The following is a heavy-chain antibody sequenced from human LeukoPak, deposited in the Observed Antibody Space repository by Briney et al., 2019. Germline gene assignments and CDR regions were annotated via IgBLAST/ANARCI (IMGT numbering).Heavy chain of an antibody. CDR2: ISYDGSNK. Sequence: GRSLRLSCAASGFTFSSYAMHWVRQVPGKGLEWVAIISYDGSNKYYADSVKGRFTISRDNSKNTLYLQMNSLRAEDTAVYYCARDRDYYDSSGYYGAFDIWGQGTMVTVSS. D-gene: IGHD3-22*01. CDR3: ARDRDYYDSSGYYGAFDI. J-gene: IGHJ3*02. CDR1: GFTFSSYA. V-gene: IGHV3-30-3*01.